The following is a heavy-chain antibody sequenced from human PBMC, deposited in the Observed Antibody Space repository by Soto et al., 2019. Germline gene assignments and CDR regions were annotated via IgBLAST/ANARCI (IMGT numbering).Heavy chain of an antibody. J-gene: IGHJ4*02. D-gene: IGHD6-19*01. Sequence: GGSLRLSCAASGFTFSSYGMHWVRQAPGKGLEWVAVIWYDGSNKYYADSVKGRFTISRDNSKNTLYLQMNSLRAEDTAVYYCAVRYGSGWYYFDYWGQGTLVTVSS. CDR1: GFTFSSYG. V-gene: IGHV3-33*01. CDR3: AVRYGSGWYYFDY. CDR2: IWYDGSNK.